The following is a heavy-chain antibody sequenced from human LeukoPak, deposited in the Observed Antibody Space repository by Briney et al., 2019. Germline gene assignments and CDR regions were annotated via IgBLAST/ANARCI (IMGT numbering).Heavy chain of an antibody. Sequence: ASVKVSCKASGYTFTSYYMHWVRQAPGQGLEWMGIINPSGGSTSYAQKFQGRFTISRDNSKNTLYLQMNSLRAEDTAVYYCAKDRSSAEFAFDIWGQGTMVTVSS. D-gene: IGHD2-15*01. CDR2: INPSGGST. J-gene: IGHJ3*02. CDR3: AKDRSSAEFAFDI. CDR1: GYTFTSYY. V-gene: IGHV1-46*01.